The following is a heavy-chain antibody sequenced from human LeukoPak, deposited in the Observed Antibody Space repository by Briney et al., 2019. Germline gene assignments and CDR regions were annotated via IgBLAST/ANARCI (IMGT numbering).Heavy chain of an antibody. CDR3: AQSGGMDV. CDR1: GFTFSTFS. Sequence: GGSLRLSGAASGFTFSTFSMHWVRQAPGKGLMWVSRISSAGSSTSYADSVKGRFTISRDNAKRMLYLQMNSLRTEDTAVYYCAQSGGMDVWGQGTTVTVSS. V-gene: IGHV3-74*01. D-gene: IGHD3-10*01. J-gene: IGHJ6*02. CDR2: ISSAGSST.